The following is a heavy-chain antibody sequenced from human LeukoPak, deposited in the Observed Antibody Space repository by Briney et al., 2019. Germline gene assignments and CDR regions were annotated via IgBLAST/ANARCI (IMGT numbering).Heavy chain of an antibody. V-gene: IGHV1-2*02. Sequence: ASVTVSCTASGYTFTVYYIHWVRQAPGQGLEWLGWINPNNGGTKFAQKFQGRVTMTRDTSISTAYMELSGLGSDDTAVYYCGSWDYGSGSYSPYYWGQGTLVTVSS. CDR1: GYTFTVYY. CDR3: GSWDYGSGSYSPYY. CDR2: INPNNGGT. D-gene: IGHD3-10*01. J-gene: IGHJ4*02.